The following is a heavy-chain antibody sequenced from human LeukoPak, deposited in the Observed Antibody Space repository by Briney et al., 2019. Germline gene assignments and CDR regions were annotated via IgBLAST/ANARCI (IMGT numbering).Heavy chain of an antibody. D-gene: IGHD5-18*01. V-gene: IGHV4-59*01. CDR2: IYYSGST. CDR1: GGSISSYY. Sequence: SETLSLTCTVSGGSISSYYWSWIRQPPGKGLEWIGYIYYSGSTNYNPSLKSRVTISVDTSKNQFSLKLSSVTAADTAVYYCARIDTAMVIDYWGQGTLVTVSS. CDR3: ARIDTAMVIDY. J-gene: IGHJ4*02.